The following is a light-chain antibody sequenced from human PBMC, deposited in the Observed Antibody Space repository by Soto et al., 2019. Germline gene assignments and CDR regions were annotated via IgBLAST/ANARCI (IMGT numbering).Light chain of an antibody. Sequence: QSVLTQPPSASGSPGQSVTISCTGTSSDVGGYNYVSWYQQHPGKAPNLMIYEVSKRPSGVPDRFSGSKSGNTASLTVSGLQADDEADYYCSSYAVSDNAHVVFGGGTKVTVL. CDR3: SSYAVSDNAHVV. V-gene: IGLV2-8*01. J-gene: IGLJ2*01. CDR1: SSDVGGYNY. CDR2: EVS.